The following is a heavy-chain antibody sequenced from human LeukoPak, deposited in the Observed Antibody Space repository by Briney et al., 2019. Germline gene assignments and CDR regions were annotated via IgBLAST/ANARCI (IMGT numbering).Heavy chain of an antibody. J-gene: IGHJ5*02. CDR3: ARENWFDT. CDR1: GYNFIGYY. Sequence: GASVKVPCKASGYNFIGYYMHWVRQAPGQGLEWMGWINPNSGATNYARNFQGRVTMTRDTSITTTYMELSSLTSDDTAVYYCARENWFDTWGQGTLVTVSS. V-gene: IGHV1-2*02. CDR2: INPNSGAT.